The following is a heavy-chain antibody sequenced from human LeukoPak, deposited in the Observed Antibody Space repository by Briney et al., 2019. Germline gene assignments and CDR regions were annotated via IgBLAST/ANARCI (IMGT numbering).Heavy chain of an antibody. CDR3: ATSGKVPAAEPYYYYYGMDV. D-gene: IGHD2-2*01. CDR1: GYTLTELS. CDR2: FDPEDGET. V-gene: IGHV1-24*01. J-gene: IGHJ6*02. Sequence: ASVKVSCKVSGYTLTELSMHWVRQAPGKGLEWMGGFDPEDGETIYAQKFQGRVTMTEDTSTDTAYMELSSLRSEDTAVCYCATSGKVPAAEPYYYYYGMDVWGQGITVTVSS.